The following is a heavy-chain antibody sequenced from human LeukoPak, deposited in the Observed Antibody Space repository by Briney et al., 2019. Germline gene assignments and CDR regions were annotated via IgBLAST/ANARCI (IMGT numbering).Heavy chain of an antibody. CDR2: SSSSSSTI. CDR3: ARVSIVGATPSDY. Sequence: GGSLRLSCAASGFTFSSYSMNWVRQAPGKGLEWVSYSSSSSSTIYYADSVKGRFTISRDNAKNSLYLQMNSLRAEDTAVYYCARVSIVGATPSDYWGQGTLVTVSS. CDR1: GFTFSSYS. V-gene: IGHV3-48*04. J-gene: IGHJ4*02. D-gene: IGHD1-26*01.